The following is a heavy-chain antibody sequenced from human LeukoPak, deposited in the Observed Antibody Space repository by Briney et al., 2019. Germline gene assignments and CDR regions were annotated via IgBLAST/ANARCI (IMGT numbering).Heavy chain of an antibody. Sequence: SETLSLTCAVSGGSISSGGYSWSWIRQPPGKGLEWIGYIYHSGSTYYNPSLKSRVTISVDTSKNQFSLKLSSVTAADTAVYYCAREKGIAVALTYYFDYWGQGTLVTVSS. V-gene: IGHV4-30-2*01. CDR2: IYHSGST. D-gene: IGHD6-19*01. CDR1: GGSISSGGYS. CDR3: AREKGIAVALTYYFDY. J-gene: IGHJ4*02.